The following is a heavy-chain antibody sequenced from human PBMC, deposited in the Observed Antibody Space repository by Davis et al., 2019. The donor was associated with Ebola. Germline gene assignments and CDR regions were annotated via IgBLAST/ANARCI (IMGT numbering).Heavy chain of an antibody. D-gene: IGHD4-17*01. V-gene: IGHV3-23*01. CDR3: ARHDYGDSHFDY. Sequence: GGSLRLSCAASGFTFNNYAMNWVRQAPGKGLEWVSSIGSRGGETYYADSVKGRFTISRDNSKNTLYLQMNSLRAEDTAVYYCARHDYGDSHFDYWGQGTLVTVSS. J-gene: IGHJ4*02. CDR2: IGSRGGET. CDR1: GFTFNNYA.